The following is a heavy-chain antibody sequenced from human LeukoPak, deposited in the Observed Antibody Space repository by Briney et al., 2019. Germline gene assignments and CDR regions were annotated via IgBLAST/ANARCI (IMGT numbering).Heavy chain of an antibody. CDR2: IYYGGNT. CDR3: ARSGALTGYLY. CDR1: GGSISPYY. D-gene: IGHD3-9*01. V-gene: IGHV4-59*01. J-gene: IGHJ4*02. Sequence: SETLPLTCTASGGSISPYYWRWIRQPPGKGLEWIGDIYYGGNTNYNPSLTSRVTISVDMSKNQFSLKLSSVTAADTAVYYCARSGALTGYLYWGQGTLVTVSS.